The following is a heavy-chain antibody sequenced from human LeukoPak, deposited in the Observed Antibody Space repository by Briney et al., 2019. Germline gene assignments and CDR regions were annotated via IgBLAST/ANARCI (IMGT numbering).Heavy chain of an antibody. V-gene: IGHV3-23*01. J-gene: IGHJ4*02. Sequence: GGSLRLSCAASGFTFSNYAMSWVRQAPGKGLEGVTGISGSGGSTYYADSVKGRFTISRDNSKNTLFLQMNSLRAEDTAVYYCAKGILSVNDYWGQGTLVTVSS. D-gene: IGHD2-15*01. CDR1: GFTFSNYA. CDR3: AKGILSVNDY. CDR2: ISGSGGST.